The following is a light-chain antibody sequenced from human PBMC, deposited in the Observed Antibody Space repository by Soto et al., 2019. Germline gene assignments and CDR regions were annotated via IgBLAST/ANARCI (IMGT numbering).Light chain of an antibody. CDR2: GAS. V-gene: IGKV3-20*01. CDR3: QQYGNGWT. CDR1: KSCSHSY. Sequence: EMVLAGSSATVALAPGGRGHLFRRASKSCSHSYLAWYQQKPGQAPRLLIYGASSRATGIPDRFSGSGSGTDFTLTITRLAPEDFAAYYCQQYGNGWTCGQGTKG. J-gene: IGKJ1*01.